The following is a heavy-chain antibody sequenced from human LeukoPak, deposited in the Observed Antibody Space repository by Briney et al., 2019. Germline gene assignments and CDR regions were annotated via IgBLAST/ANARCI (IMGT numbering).Heavy chain of an antibody. CDR1: GYTFTSYG. CDR2: ISGYNGKT. J-gene: IGHJ5*02. V-gene: IGHV1-18*01. D-gene: IGHD3-16*02. Sequence: GASVKVSCRASGYTFTSYGITWVRQAPGQGLEWMGWISGYNGKTNYGQKLQGRVTMTTDTSTNTAYMELRSLRSDDTAVYYCARDIRVYDYVWGSYRSWFDPWGQGTLVTVSS. CDR3: ARDIRVYDYVWGSYRSWFDP.